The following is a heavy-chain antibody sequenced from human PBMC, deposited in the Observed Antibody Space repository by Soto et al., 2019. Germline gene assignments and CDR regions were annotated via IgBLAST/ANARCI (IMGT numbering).Heavy chain of an antibody. Sequence: PGGSLRLSCAASGFTFSSYWMSWVRQAPGKGLEWVANIKQDGSEKYYVHSVKGRFTISRDNAKNSLYLQMNSLRAEDTAVYYCARVVSYDFWSGPNWFDPWGQGTLVTVSS. V-gene: IGHV3-7*01. CDR3: ARVVSYDFWSGPNWFDP. J-gene: IGHJ5*02. D-gene: IGHD3-3*01. CDR2: IKQDGSEK. CDR1: GFTFSSYW.